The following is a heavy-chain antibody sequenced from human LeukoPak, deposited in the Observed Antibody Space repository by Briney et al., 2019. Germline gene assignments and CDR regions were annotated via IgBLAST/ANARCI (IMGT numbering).Heavy chain of an antibody. CDR3: ARGRNYGSGSFIPLLDY. D-gene: IGHD3-10*01. CDR1: GGSISSSSYY. Sequence: SETLSLTCTVSGGSISSSSYYWGWIRQPPGKGLEWIGSIYYSGSTYYNPSLKSRVTISVDTSKNQFSLKLSSVTAADTAVYYCARGRNYGSGSFIPLLDYWGQGTLVTVSS. CDR2: IYYSGST. V-gene: IGHV4-39*07. J-gene: IGHJ4*02.